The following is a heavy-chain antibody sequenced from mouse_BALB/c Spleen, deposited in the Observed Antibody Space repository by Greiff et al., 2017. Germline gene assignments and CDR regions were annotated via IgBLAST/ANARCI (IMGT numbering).Heavy chain of an antibody. CDR1: GFNIKDTY. CDR2: IDPANGNT. CDR3: AMYGLTGAMDY. J-gene: IGHJ4*01. D-gene: IGHD2-10*02. V-gene: IGHV14-3*02. Sequence: VQLKESGAELVKPGASVKLSCTASGFNIKDTYMHWVKQRPEQGLEWIGRIDPANGNTKYDPKFQGKATITADTSSNTAYLQLSSLTSEDTAVYYCAMYGLTGAMDYWGQGTSVTVSS.